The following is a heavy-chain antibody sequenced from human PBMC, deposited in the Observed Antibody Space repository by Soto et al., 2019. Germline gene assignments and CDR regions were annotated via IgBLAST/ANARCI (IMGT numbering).Heavy chain of an antibody. CDR2: ITSDSSDI. Sequence: GGSLRLSCAASGITFRSYSMSWVRQAPGKGLEWVSSITSDSSDIYYADSVKGRFTISRDNGENSLYLQMTSLGAEDTGVYYCATTYCSGGYCFSSEYWGQGVLVTVSS. J-gene: IGHJ4*02. CDR3: ATTYCSGGYCFSSEY. CDR1: GITFRSYS. D-gene: IGHD2-15*01. V-gene: IGHV3-21*01.